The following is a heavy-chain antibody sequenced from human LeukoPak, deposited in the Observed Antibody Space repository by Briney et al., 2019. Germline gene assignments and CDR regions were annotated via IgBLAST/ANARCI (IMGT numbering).Heavy chain of an antibody. CDR2: INPNSGGT. CDR1: GYTFTGYY. Sequence: ASVKVSCKASGYTFTGYYMHWVRQAPGQGLEWMGWINPNSGGTNYAQKLQGRVTMTTDTSTSTAYMELRSLRSDDTAVYYCARAGFKGVVKYYFDYWGQGTLVTVSS. CDR3: ARAGFKGVVKYYFDY. D-gene: IGHD3-16*01. V-gene: IGHV1-2*02. J-gene: IGHJ4*02.